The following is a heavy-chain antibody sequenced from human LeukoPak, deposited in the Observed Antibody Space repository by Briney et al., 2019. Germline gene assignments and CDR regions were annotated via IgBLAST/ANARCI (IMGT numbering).Heavy chain of an antibody. Sequence: GRTLRLSCAAAGFTFSSYWMSWVRQAPGKGLGWVANIKQDGSEKYYVDSVKGRFTISRDNAKNSLYLQMNSLRAEDTAVYYCARVPILLWFVDYFDYWGQGTLVTVSS. V-gene: IGHV3-7*01. J-gene: IGHJ4*02. CDR1: GFTFSSYW. CDR3: ARVPILLWFVDYFDY. D-gene: IGHD3-10*01. CDR2: IKQDGSEK.